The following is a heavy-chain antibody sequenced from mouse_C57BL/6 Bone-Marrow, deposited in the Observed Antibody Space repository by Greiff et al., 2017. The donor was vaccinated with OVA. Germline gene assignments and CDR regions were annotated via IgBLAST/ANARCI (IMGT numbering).Heavy chain of an antibody. V-gene: IGHV1-64*01. D-gene: IGHD1-1*01. CDR2: IHPNSGST. CDR1: GYTFTSYC. J-gene: IGHJ3*01. Sequence: QVQLQQPGAELVKPGASVKLSCKASGYTFTSYCMHWVKQRPGQGLEWIGMIHPNSGSTNYNEKFKSKATLTVDKSSSTAYLQLSSLTSEDSAVYYCARDSYRPFAYWGQGTLVTVSA. CDR3: ARDSYRPFAY.